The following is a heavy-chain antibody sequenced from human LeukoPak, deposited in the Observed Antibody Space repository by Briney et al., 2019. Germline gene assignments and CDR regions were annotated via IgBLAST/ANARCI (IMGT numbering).Heavy chain of an antibody. J-gene: IGHJ5*02. CDR2: IKQDGSEK. CDR1: GFTFSSYW. Sequence: PGGSLRLSCAASGFTFSSYWMSWVRQAPGKGLEWVAYIKQDGSEKYYVDSVKGRFTISRDNAKDSLYLQMNSLRAEDTAVYYCAKDLVVVAATILNWFDPWGQGTLVTVSS. V-gene: IGHV3-7*01. CDR3: AKDLVVVAATILNWFDP. D-gene: IGHD2-15*01.